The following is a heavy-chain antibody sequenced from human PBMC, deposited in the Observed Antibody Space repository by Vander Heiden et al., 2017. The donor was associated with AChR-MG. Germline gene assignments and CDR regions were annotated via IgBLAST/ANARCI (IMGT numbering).Heavy chain of an antibody. J-gene: IGHJ4*02. CDR1: GFTFSSSA. CDR3: AKDYNNYVGDLNY. CDR2: ITDSGDSS. D-gene: IGHD4-4*01. Sequence: EVQLLESGGGLVQPGGSLRLSCAPSGFTFSSSAMTWVRQTPGKGLEWVSTITDSGDSSYYTDAVKGRFTVSRDNSNNTLYLQMNSMRAEDTALYYCAKDYNNYVGDLNYWGQGTLVTVSS. V-gene: IGHV3-23*01.